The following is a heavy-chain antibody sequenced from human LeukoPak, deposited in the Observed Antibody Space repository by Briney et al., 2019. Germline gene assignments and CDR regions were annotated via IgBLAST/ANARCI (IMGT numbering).Heavy chain of an antibody. CDR3: ARIQLFHGDFDY. CDR2: IKDGGSVK. Sequence: GGSLRLSCAASGFTFTSYWMSWVRQAPGKGLEWVASIKDGGSVKYYVDSVKGRFTISRDNAKNSLHLQMDSLRAEDTAVYYCARIQLFHGDFDYWGQGTPVTVSS. J-gene: IGHJ4*02. D-gene: IGHD3-10*02. V-gene: IGHV3-7*03. CDR1: GFTFTSYW.